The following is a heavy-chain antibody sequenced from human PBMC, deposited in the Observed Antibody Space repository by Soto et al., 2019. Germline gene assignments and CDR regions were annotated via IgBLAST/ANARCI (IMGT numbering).Heavy chain of an antibody. Sequence: GGSLRLSCAASGFTFSGSAMHWVRQASGKGLEWVGRIRSKANSYATAYAASVKGRFTISRDDSKNTAYLQMNSLKTEDTAVYYCTRLGQQLPYWGQGTLVTVSS. D-gene: IGHD6-13*01. CDR2: IRSKANSYAT. V-gene: IGHV3-73*01. J-gene: IGHJ4*02. CDR1: GFTFSGSA. CDR3: TRLGQQLPY.